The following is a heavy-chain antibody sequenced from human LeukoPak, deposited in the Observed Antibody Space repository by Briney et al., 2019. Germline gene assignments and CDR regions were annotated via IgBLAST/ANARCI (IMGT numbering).Heavy chain of an antibody. J-gene: IGHJ3*02. V-gene: IGHV1-18*01. D-gene: IGHD2-2*01. CDR1: GYTFTSYG. Sequence: GASVKVSCKASGYTFTSYGISWVRQAPGQGLEWMGWISAYNGNTNYAQKLQGRVTMTTDTSTSTAYMELRSLRSDDTAVYYCARDYVVVPAAFDAFDIWGQGTMVTVSS. CDR2: ISAYNGNT. CDR3: ARDYVVVPAAFDAFDI.